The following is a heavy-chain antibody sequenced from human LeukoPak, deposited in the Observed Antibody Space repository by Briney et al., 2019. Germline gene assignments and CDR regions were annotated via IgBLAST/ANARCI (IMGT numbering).Heavy chain of an antibody. V-gene: IGHV4-4*07. CDR2: IYTSGST. CDR3: AREGRDYYGSGSSLDY. J-gene: IGHJ4*02. D-gene: IGHD3-10*01. Sequence: SETLSLTCAVYGGSFSGYYWSWIRQPAGKGLEWIGRIYTSGSTNYNPSLKSRVTMSVDTSKNQFSLKLSSVTAADTAVYYCAREGRDYYGSGSSLDYWGQGTLVTVSS. CDR1: GGSFSGYY.